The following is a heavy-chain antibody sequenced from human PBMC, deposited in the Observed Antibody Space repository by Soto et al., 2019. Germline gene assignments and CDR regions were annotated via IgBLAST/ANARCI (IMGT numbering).Heavy chain of an antibody. Sequence: GASVKVSCKASGYTFTDYYLHWVRQAPGQGLEWMGWIHSNSDVANLAQKFQGRVTMTRDRSFTTPYMELSRLRSDDTAVYYCALGSGTFFEYWGQGTLVTVSS. V-gene: IGHV1-2*02. CDR1: GYTFTDYY. CDR3: ALGSGTFFEY. CDR2: IHSNSDVA. J-gene: IGHJ4*02. D-gene: IGHD7-27*01.